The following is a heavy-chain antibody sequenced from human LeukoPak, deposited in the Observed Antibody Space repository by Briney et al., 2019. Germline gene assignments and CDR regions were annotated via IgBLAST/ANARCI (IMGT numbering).Heavy chain of an antibody. CDR1: GGTFSSYA. CDR3: AIAMVRGVIYAFDT. CDR2: IIPILGIA. J-gene: IGHJ3*02. Sequence: SVKVSCKASGGTFSSYAISWVRQAPGQGLEWMGRIIPILGIANYAQKLQGRVTITADKSTSTAYMELSSLRSEDTAVYYCAIAMVRGVIYAFDTWGQGTMVTVSS. V-gene: IGHV1-69*04. D-gene: IGHD3-10*01.